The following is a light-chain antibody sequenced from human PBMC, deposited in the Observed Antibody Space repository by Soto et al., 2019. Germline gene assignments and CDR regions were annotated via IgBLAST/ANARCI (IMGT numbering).Light chain of an antibody. Sequence: QSALTQPASVSGSPGQSITISCAGTSSDIGSNNLVSWYQQHPGKAPKLMIYDANKRPSGISNRFSGSSSGNAASLTISGLQAEDEADYYCSSSTTDSTHVFGTGTKVTVL. V-gene: IGLV2-14*02. CDR3: SSSTTDSTHV. J-gene: IGLJ1*01. CDR2: DAN. CDR1: SSDIGSNNL.